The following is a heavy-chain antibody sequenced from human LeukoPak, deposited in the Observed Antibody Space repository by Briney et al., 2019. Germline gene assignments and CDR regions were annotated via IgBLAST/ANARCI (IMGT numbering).Heavy chain of an antibody. J-gene: IGHJ4*02. CDR2: ISGSGGRT. Sequence: GGSLRLSCAASGFTFSSYDMSWVRQAPGKGLEWVSAISGSGGRTYYADSVKGRFTISRDNAKNSLDLQMNSLRVEDTGIYYCVKVAKYYYGSETYYFFEHWGQGTPVTASS. CDR1: GFTFSSYD. CDR3: VKVAKYYYGSETYYFFEH. V-gene: IGHV3-23*01. D-gene: IGHD3-10*01.